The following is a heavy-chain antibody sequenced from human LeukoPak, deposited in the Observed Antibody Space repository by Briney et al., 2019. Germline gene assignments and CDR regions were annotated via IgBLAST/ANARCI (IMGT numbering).Heavy chain of an antibody. CDR3: ARGLPSGSYYPFDY. D-gene: IGHD1-26*01. J-gene: IGHJ4*02. V-gene: IGHV1-69*06. CDR2: IIPIFGTA. Sequence: SVKVSCKASGGTFSSYAISWVRQAPGQGLEWMGGIIPIFGTANYAQKFQGRVTMTEDTSTDTAYMELSRLRSDDTAVYYCARGLPSGSYYPFDYWGQGTLVTVSS. CDR1: GGTFSSYA.